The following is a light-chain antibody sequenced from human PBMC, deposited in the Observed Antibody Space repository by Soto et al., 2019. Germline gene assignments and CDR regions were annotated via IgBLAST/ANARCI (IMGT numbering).Light chain of an antibody. CDR1: QSVSSN. CDR3: QQRTKWIT. Sequence: EIVMTQSPATLSVSPGERATLSCRASQSVSSNLAWYQRKPGQAPRLLIYGASNRATGIPARFSGSGSGTDFTLTISNLEPEDFAVYYCQQRTKWITFGQGTRLEIK. V-gene: IGKV3-11*01. J-gene: IGKJ5*01. CDR2: GAS.